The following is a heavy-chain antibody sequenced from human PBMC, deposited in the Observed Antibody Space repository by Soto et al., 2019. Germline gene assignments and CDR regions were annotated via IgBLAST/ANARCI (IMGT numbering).Heavy chain of an antibody. J-gene: IGHJ6*02. CDR3: ASEAYDILTGYYYGMDV. CDR2: IYYSGST. V-gene: IGHV4-61*01. CDR1: GGSVSSGSYY. Sequence: PSETLSLTCTVSGGSVSSGSYYWSWIRQPPGKGLEWIGYIYYSGSTNYNPSLKSRFTISVDTSKNQFSLKLSSVTAADTAVYYCASEAYDILTGYYYGMDVWGQGTTVTVSS. D-gene: IGHD3-9*01.